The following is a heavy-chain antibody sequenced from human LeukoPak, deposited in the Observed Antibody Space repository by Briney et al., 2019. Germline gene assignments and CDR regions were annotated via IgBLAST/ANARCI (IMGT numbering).Heavy chain of an antibody. CDR3: ARVPNYYDSSGYPYYFDY. J-gene: IGHJ4*02. CDR1: GYTFTSYY. CDR2: NNPSGGST. V-gene: IGHV1-46*01. D-gene: IGHD3-22*01. Sequence: ASVKVSCKASGYTFTSYYMHWVRQAPGQGLEWMGINNPSGGSTSYAQKFQGRVTMTGDTSTSTVYMELSSLRSEDTAVYYCARVPNYYDSSGYPYYFDYWGQGTLVTVSS.